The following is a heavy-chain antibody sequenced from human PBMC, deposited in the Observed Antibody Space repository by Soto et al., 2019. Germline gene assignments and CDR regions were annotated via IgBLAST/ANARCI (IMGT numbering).Heavy chain of an antibody. J-gene: IGHJ6*02. CDR1: GYTFTSYA. D-gene: IGHD2-2*01. CDR3: AQSSLGYCSSTSCYRSYYYYGMDV. CDR2: INAGNGNT. Sequence: ASVKVSCKASGYTFTSYAMHWVRQAPGQRLEWMGWINAGNGNTKYSQKFQGRVTITRDTSASTAYMELSSLRSEDTAVYYCAQSSLGYCSSTSCYRSYYYYGMDVWSQGTTVTVSS. V-gene: IGHV1-3*01.